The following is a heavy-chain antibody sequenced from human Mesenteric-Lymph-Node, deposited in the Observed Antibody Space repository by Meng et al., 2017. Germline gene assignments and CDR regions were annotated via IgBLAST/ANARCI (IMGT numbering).Heavy chain of an antibody. V-gene: IGHV3-23*01. Sequence: GESLKISCAVSGFTLRNFAMSWVRQAPGKGLEWVSSISISDDTTYADSVKGRFTVFRDNSKSTLHLQMNTLRAEDTAVYYCAKEIRPNDYWGQGTLVTVSS. J-gene: IGHJ4*02. CDR1: GFTLRNFA. CDR3: AKEIRPNDY. CDR2: ISISDDTT.